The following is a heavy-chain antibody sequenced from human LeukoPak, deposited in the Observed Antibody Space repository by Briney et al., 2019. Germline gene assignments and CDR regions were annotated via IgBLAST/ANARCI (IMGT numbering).Heavy chain of an antibody. CDR3: TKGRVRQLDTFDI. CDR2: ISYDGSNK. V-gene: IGHV3-30*04. D-gene: IGHD6-13*01. CDR1: GFTFSSYA. Sequence: GGSLRLSCAASGFTFSSYAMHWVRQAPGKGLEWVAVISYDGSNKYYADSVKGRFTISRDNSKSTLYMQMNGLRAEDTAVYYCTKGRVRQLDTFDIWGQGTMVTVSS. J-gene: IGHJ3*02.